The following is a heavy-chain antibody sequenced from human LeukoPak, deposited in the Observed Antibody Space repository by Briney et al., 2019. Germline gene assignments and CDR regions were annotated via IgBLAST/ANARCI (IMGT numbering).Heavy chain of an antibody. CDR3: ASGGYSYGSDWFDP. D-gene: IGHD5-18*01. CDR2: IYYSEST. Sequence: SQTLSLTCTVSGGSISSGGYYWSWIRQHPGKGLEWIGYIYYSESTYYNPSLKSRVTISVDTSKNQFSLKLSSVTAADTAVYYCASGGYSYGSDWFDPWGQGTLVTVSS. V-gene: IGHV4-31*03. CDR1: GGSISSGGYY. J-gene: IGHJ5*02.